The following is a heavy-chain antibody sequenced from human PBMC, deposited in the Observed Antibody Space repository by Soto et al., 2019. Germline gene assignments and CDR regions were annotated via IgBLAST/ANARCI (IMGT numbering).Heavy chain of an antibody. J-gene: IGHJ4*02. D-gene: IGHD3-10*01. V-gene: IGHV3-23*01. CDR2: ISGSGGST. CDR1: GFTFSSYA. Sequence: GGSLRLSCAASGFTFSSYAMSWVRQAPGKGLEWVSAISGSGGSTYYADSVKGRFTISRDNSKNTLYLQMNSLRAEDTAVYYCAKSFIAGGEYGSGSYYPTWGQGTLVTVSS. CDR3: AKSFIAGGEYGSGSYYPT.